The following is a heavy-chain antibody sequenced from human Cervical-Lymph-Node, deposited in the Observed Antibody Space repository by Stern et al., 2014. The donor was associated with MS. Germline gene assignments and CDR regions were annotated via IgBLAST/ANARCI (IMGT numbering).Heavy chain of an antibody. J-gene: IGHJ4*02. CDR2: LNPNSDDP. D-gene: IGHD3-22*01. CDR1: GHTFTAFS. CDR3: AREATRIVVGIDY. V-gene: IGHV1-2*06. Sequence: VQLVQSGTKMQKPGASVRVSCKASGHTFTAFSIHWVRQVPGQGLEWMGRLNPNSDDPTYAQNFQDRVTLTRDTSIGTAYLELSRLTSADTAVYYCAREATRIVVGIDYWGQGTQVTVSS.